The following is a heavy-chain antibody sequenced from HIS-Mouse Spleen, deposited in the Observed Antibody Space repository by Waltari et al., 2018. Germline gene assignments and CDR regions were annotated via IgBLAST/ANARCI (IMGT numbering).Heavy chain of an antibody. CDR2: ISYDGSNK. CDR3: AKDRGSPLYFDY. J-gene: IGHJ4*02. CDR1: GFTFSSYG. Sequence: QVQLVESGGGVVQPGRSLRLSCAASGFTFSSYGMYWVRQAPGKGLEWVAVISYDGSNKYYADSVKGRFTISRDNSKNTLYLQMNSLRAEDTAVYYCAKDRGSPLYFDYWGQGTLVTVSS. D-gene: IGHD1-26*01. V-gene: IGHV3-30*18.